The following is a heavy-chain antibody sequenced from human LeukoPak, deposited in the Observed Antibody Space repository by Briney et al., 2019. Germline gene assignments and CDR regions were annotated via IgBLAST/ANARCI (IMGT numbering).Heavy chain of an antibody. J-gene: IGHJ4*02. CDR3: ARVTGYMIEDYFDY. V-gene: IGHV4-59*01. CDR2: IYYSGST. Sequence: SETLSLTCTVSGGSISRYYWSWIRQPPGKGLEWIGYIYYSGSTNYNPYLKSRVTISVDTSKNQFSLRLRSVTAADTAVYYCARVTGYMIEDYFDYWGQGTLVTVSS. CDR1: GGSISRYY. D-gene: IGHD3-22*01.